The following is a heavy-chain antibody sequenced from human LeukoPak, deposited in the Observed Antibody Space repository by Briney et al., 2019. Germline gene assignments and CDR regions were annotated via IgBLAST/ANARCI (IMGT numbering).Heavy chain of an antibody. D-gene: IGHD3-22*01. CDR3: AKAVTMIVVGEDAFDI. Sequence: GGALRLPCAASGFTFSSYAMSLVRQAPGKGLEGVSAISGSGGSTYYADSVKGRFTISRDNSKNTLYLQMNSLRAEDTAVYYCAKAVTMIVVGEDAFDIWGQGTMVTVSS. CDR2: ISGSGGST. CDR1: GFTFSSYA. J-gene: IGHJ3*02. V-gene: IGHV3-23*01.